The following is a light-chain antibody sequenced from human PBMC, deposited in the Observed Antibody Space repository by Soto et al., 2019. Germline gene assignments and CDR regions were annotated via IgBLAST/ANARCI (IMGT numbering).Light chain of an antibody. CDR1: QSISNW. V-gene: IGKV1-5*01. CDR2: DAS. CDR3: QQLNSYPLT. J-gene: IGKJ3*01. Sequence: DIQMTQSPSSLSASVGDRVTITCRASQSISNWLAWYQQKPGKAPKLLIYDASTLESGVPSRFSGGGFGTDFTLTISSLQPDDFATYYCQQLNSYPLTFGPGTTVDIK.